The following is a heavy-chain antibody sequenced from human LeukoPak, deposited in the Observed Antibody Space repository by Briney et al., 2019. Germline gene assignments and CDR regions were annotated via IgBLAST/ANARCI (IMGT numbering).Heavy chain of an antibody. Sequence: PGRSLRLSCAASGFTFSSYAMPWVRQAPGKGLEWVAVISYDGSNKYYADSVKGRFTISRDNSKNTLYLQMSSLRAEDTAVYYCARGPITIFGDYWGQGTLVTVSS. J-gene: IGHJ4*02. CDR1: GFTFSSYA. D-gene: IGHD3-3*01. CDR3: ARGPITIFGDY. CDR2: ISYDGSNK. V-gene: IGHV3-30-3*01.